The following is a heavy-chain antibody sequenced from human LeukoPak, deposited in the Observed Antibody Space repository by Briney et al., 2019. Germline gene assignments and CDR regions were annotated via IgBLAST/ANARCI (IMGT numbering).Heavy chain of an antibody. V-gene: IGHV1-8*03. CDR3: ARGRRGSGSYWGREFDY. D-gene: IGHD3-10*01. CDR1: GYTFTSYD. CDR2: MNPNSGNT. J-gene: IGHJ4*02. Sequence: ASVKVSCKASGYTFTSYDINWVRQATGQGLEWMGWMNPNSGNTGYAQKFQGRVTITRNTSISTAYMELSSLRSEDTAVYYCARGRRGSGSYWGREFDYWGQGTLVTVSS.